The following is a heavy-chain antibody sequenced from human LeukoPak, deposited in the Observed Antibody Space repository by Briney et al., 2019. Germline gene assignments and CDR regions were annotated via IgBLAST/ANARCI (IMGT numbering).Heavy chain of an antibody. CDR2: INHSGST. V-gene: IGHV4-34*01. J-gene: IGHJ4*02. CDR3: ARDVDY. CDR1: GGSFSGYY. Sequence: SETLSLTCAVYGGSFSGYYWSWIRQPPGKGLEWIGEINHSGSTNYNPSLKSRVTISVDTSKNQFSLKLSSVTAADTAVYYCARDVDYWGQGTLVTVSS.